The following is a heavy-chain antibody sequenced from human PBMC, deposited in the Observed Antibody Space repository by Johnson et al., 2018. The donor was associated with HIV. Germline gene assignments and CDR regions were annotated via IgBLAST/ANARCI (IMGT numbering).Heavy chain of an antibody. CDR3: ARANYYHN. D-gene: IGHD3-10*01. CDR2: INRDGSEK. V-gene: IGHV3-7*01. CDR1: GFTFSSYA. J-gene: IGHJ3*02. Sequence: VQLVESGGGLVKPGGSLRLSCAASGFTFSSYAMHWVRQAPGKGLAWVANINRDGSEKYYVDSVKGRFTISRDNAENSLYLQMNSLRAEDTAVYYCARANYYHNWGQGTMVTVSS.